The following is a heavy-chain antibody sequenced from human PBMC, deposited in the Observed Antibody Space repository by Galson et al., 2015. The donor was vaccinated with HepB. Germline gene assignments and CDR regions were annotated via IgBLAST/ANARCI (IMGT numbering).Heavy chain of an antibody. Sequence: SLRLSCAASGFTFSSYSMNWVRQAPGKGLEWVSYISSSSSTIYYADSVKGRFTISRDNAKNSLYLQMNSLRAEDTAVYYCARRGRAQSGDYWGQGTLVTVSS. CDR2: ISSSSSTI. CDR3: ARRGRAQSGDY. D-gene: IGHD1-1*01. V-gene: IGHV3-48*01. CDR1: GFTFSSYS. J-gene: IGHJ4*02.